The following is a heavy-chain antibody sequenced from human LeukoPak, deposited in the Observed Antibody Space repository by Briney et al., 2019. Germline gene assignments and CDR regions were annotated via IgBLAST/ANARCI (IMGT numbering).Heavy chain of an antibody. CDR2: IRYDGSNK. CDR3: AKIHIVVVNSDY. Sequence: GGSLRLSCAASGFTFSSYGMHWVRQAPGKGLEWVAFIRYDGSNKYYADSVKGRFTISRDNSRNTLYLQMNSLRAEDTAVYYCAKIHIVVVNSDYWGQGTLVTVSS. CDR1: GFTFSSYG. D-gene: IGHD2-21*01. V-gene: IGHV3-30*02. J-gene: IGHJ4*02.